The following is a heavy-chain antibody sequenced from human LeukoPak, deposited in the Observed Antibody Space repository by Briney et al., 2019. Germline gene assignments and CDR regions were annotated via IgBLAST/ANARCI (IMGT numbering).Heavy chain of an antibody. D-gene: IGHD1-1*01. CDR2: IKQDGSEK. CDR1: GFTFSSYW. Sequence: QPGGSLRLSCTVSGFTFSSYWMSWVRQAPGKGLEWVANIKQDGSEKYYVDSVKGRFTISRDNAKNSLYLQMNSLRAEDTAVYYCAKDWSDWNEAPCWGQGTLVTVSS. CDR3: AKDWSDWNEAPC. J-gene: IGHJ4*02. V-gene: IGHV3-7*03.